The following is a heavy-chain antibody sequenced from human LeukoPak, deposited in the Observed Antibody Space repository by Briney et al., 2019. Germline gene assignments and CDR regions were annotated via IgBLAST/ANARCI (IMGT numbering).Heavy chain of an antibody. CDR3: ARRNDFWSGSVRIYYGMDV. V-gene: IGHV1-8*01. Sequence: ASVKVSCKASGYTFTSYDINWVRQATGQGLEWMGWMNPNSGNTGYAQKFQGRVTMTRNTSISTAYMELSSLRSEDTAVYYCARRNDFWSGSVRIYYGMDVWGQGTTVTVSS. CDR1: GYTFTSYD. J-gene: IGHJ6*02. D-gene: IGHD3-3*01. CDR2: MNPNSGNT.